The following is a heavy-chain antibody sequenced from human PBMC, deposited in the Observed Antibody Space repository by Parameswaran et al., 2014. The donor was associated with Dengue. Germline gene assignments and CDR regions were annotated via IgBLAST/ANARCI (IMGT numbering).Heavy chain of an antibody. CDR3: ARVLTPKNRYGGKRVRGSYYFDY. J-gene: IGHJ4*02. Sequence: VRQAPGKGLEWIGEINHSGSTNYNPSLKSRVTISVDTSKNQFSLKLSSVTAADTAVYYCARVLTPKNRYGGKRVRGSYYFDYWGQGTLVTVSS. V-gene: IGHV4-34*01. CDR2: INHSGST. D-gene: IGHD4-23*01.